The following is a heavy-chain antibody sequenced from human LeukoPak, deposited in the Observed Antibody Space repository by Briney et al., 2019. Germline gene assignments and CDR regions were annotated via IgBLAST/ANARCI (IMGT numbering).Heavy chain of an antibody. CDR2: IYSSGST. D-gene: IGHD1-26*01. J-gene: IGHJ4*02. Sequence: AGGSLRLSCAPSGFTVSSSYMSWVRQAPGKGLEWVSIIYSSGSTYYADSVKGRFTISRDNSKNTLYLQMTSLRPEDTAIYYCVKDPSGNYFYFDYWGQGTLVTVSS. CDR1: GFTVSSSY. V-gene: IGHV3-66*01. CDR3: VKDPSGNYFYFDY.